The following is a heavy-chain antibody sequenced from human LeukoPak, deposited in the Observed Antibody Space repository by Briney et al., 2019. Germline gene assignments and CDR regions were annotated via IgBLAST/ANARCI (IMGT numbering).Heavy chain of an antibody. CDR2: ISAYNGNT. V-gene: IGHV1-18*01. D-gene: IGHD2-15*01. CDR3: ARGPPVYGGSCYGY. CDR1: GYTFTRYG. Sequence: ASVKVSCKASGYTFTRYGISWVRQAPGQGLEWMGWISAYNGNTNSAQKIQGRVTMTTDTSTSTAYMELRSLRSDDTAVYYCARGPPVYGGSCYGYWGQGTLVTVSS. J-gene: IGHJ4*02.